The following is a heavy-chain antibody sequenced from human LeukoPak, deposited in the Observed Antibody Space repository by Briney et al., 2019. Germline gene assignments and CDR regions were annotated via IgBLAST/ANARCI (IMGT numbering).Heavy chain of an antibody. D-gene: IGHD5-18*01. CDR2: IHHSGRT. CDR1: GYSISSDYY. J-gene: IGHJ4*02. Sequence: SETLSLTCTVSGYSISSDYYWGWIRQPPGKGLEWIGSIHHSGRTYYNPSLKSRVTISVDTSKNQFSLKLSSVTAADTAVYYCARELRQYTRRFDYWGQGTLVTVSS. V-gene: IGHV4-38-2*02. CDR3: ARELRQYTRRFDY.